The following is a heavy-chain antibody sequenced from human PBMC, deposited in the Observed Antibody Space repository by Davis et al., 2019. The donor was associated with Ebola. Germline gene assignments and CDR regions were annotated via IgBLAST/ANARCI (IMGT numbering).Heavy chain of an antibody. V-gene: IGHV4-34*01. CDR1: GVSFSGYY. D-gene: IGHD6-25*01. J-gene: IGHJ6*02. CDR3: ARGGGYGGYGMDV. Sequence: MPSETLSLTCAVYGVSFSGYYWNWIRQPPGKGLEWIGEINHSGRTNYNPSLKSRVTMSVDTSKNQFSLRVRSVTAADAAVYYCARGGGYGGYGMDVWGQRTTVTVSS. CDR2: INHSGRT.